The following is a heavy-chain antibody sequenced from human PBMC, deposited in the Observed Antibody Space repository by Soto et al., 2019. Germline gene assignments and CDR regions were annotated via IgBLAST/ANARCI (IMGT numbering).Heavy chain of an antibody. J-gene: IGHJ6*02. CDR1: CGSISSGDYY. V-gene: IGHV4-30-4*01. Sequence: SETLSLTCTVSCGSISSGDYYWSWIRQPPGKGLEWIGYIYYSGSTYCNPSLKSRVTISVDTSKNQFSLKPSSVTAADTAVYYCTGYCSSTSCYEGHGMDVWGQGATVTVSS. CDR2: IYYSGST. D-gene: IGHD2-2*01. CDR3: TGYCSSTSCYEGHGMDV.